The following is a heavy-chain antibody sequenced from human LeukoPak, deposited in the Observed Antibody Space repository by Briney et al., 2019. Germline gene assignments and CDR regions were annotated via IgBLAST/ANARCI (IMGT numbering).Heavy chain of an antibody. V-gene: IGHV3-72*01. CDR1: GFTSSDHF. CDR2: IRNRAKSYTT. Sequence: GGSLRLSCAASGFTSSDHFMDWGRQAPGKGLEWVGRIRNRAKSYTTQYAPCVKDRFTISRDDSRNSLYLQMNSLKTEYTAVYFCARVGDYYDSRGYSTDAFDMWGQGTMVTVSS. CDR3: ARVGDYYDSRGYSTDAFDM. D-gene: IGHD3-22*01. J-gene: IGHJ3*02.